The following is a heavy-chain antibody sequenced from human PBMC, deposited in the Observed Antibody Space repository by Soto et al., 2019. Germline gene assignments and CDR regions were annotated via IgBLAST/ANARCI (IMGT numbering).Heavy chain of an antibody. V-gene: IGHV3-53*01. CDR1: GLTVRGQKY. CDR3: ESWLEREHAYDI. Sequence: DVQLVASGGGLIQPGGSLRLSCAALGLTVRGQKYITWVRQAPGKGLEWVSALYDVDGTYYADSAKGRFTISRDNSNNIIYIQMNGLGPDDTAVYYCESWLEREHAYDIWGLGTMVTVSS. CDR2: LYDVDGT. D-gene: IGHD1-1*01. J-gene: IGHJ3*02.